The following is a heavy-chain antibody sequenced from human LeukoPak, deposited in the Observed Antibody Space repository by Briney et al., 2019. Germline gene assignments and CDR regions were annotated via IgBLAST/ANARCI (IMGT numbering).Heavy chain of an antibody. V-gene: IGHV1-2*02. D-gene: IGHD1-26*01. CDR3: ARDSSGSYPGGFAFDI. J-gene: IGHJ3*02. CDR2: INPNSGGT. Sequence: ASVKVSCKASGYTFTGYYMHWVRQAPGQGLEWMGWINPNSGGTNYAQKFQGRVTMTRDMSTSTVYMELSSLRSEDTAVYYCARDSSGSYPGGFAFDIWGQGTMVTVSS. CDR1: GYTFTGYY.